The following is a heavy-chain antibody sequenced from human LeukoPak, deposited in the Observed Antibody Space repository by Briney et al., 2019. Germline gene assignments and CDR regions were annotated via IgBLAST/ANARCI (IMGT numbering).Heavy chain of an antibody. CDR2: ISHTGANT. V-gene: IGHV3-23*01. CDR3: TKAPPGKFDP. CDR1: GFSFSSYG. D-gene: IGHD3-10*01. J-gene: IGHJ5*02. Sequence: GGTLRLSCEASGFSFSSYGMNWVRQAPGKGLEWVSSISHTGANTYYADSVKGRFTISRDNSKNTLYLQMNSLRAEDTAMYYCTKAPPGKFDPWGQGTLVTVSS.